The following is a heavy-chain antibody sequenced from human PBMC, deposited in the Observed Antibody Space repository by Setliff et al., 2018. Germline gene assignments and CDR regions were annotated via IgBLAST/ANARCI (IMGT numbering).Heavy chain of an antibody. V-gene: IGHV4-39*01. Sequence: SETLSLTCTVSGGSLRGNAIFWGWIRQPPGKGLEWIGSTYYNGDACYNPSLKSRVTMSVDTSRNQFSLKLSSVTAADTAVYYCARHVGSRGRGYNYYYYMDVWGKGTTVTVSS. D-gene: IGHD3-10*01. CDR3: ARHVGSRGRGYNYYYYMDV. CDR2: TYYNGDA. CDR1: GGSLRGNAIF. J-gene: IGHJ6*03.